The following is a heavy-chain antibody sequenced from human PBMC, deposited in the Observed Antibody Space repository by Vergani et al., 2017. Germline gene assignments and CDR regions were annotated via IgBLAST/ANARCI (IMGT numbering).Heavy chain of an antibody. J-gene: IGHJ4*02. V-gene: IGHV3-30*18. CDR1: GFTFSSYG. Sequence: VQLVESGGGVVRPGGSLRLSCAASGFTFSSYGMHWVRQAPGKGLEWVAVISYDGSNKYYADSVKGRFTISRDNSKNTLYLQMNSLRAEDTAVYYCAKSSSGRLGNFDYWGQGTLVTVSS. D-gene: IGHD7-27*01. CDR3: AKSSSGRLGNFDY. CDR2: ISYDGSNK.